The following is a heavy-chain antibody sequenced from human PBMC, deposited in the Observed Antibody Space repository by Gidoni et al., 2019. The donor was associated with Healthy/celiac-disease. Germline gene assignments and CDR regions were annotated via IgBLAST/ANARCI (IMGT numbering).Heavy chain of an antibody. J-gene: IGHJ4*02. CDR2: ISSSSSTI. CDR3: ASGDTKVRQLPDR. V-gene: IGHV3-48*02. CDR1: GFTYSRYS. D-gene: IGHD2-21*02. Sequence: VQLVESGGGLVHPGGSLRLSCAASGFTYSRYSMNWVRQAPGKGLEWVSYISSSSSTIYYADSVKGRFTIAKDNGKNSLYQQMNSLRDEETAVYYCASGDTKVRQLPDRWGQGTLVTVSS.